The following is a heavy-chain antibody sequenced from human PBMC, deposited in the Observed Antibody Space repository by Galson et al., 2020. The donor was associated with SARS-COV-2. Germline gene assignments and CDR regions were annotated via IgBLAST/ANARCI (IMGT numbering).Heavy chain of an antibody. D-gene: IGHD3-22*01. Sequence: GGSLRLSCAASGFTFDDYAMHWVRQAPGKGLEWVSGISWNSGRIGYEDSVKGRFTISRDNAKNSLYLQMNSLRVEDTALYYCTKGLDSTGYNWFDPWGQGTLVTASS. CDR1: GFTFDDYA. J-gene: IGHJ5*02. V-gene: IGHV3-9*01. CDR3: TKGLDSTGYNWFDP. CDR2: ISWNSGRI.